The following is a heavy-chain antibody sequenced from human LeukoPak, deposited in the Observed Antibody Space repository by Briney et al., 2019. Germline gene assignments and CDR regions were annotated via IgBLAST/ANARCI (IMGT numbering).Heavy chain of an antibody. Sequence: SETLSLTCAVYGGSFSGYYWSWIRQPPGKGLEWIGEINHSGSTNYNPSLKSRVTISVDTSKNQFSLKLSSVTAADTAVYYCGRVGGLRPYYYYGMDVWGQGTTVTVSS. J-gene: IGHJ6*02. V-gene: IGHV4-34*01. CDR1: GGSFSGYY. CDR2: INHSGST. CDR3: GRVGGLRPYYYYGMDV. D-gene: IGHD4-17*01.